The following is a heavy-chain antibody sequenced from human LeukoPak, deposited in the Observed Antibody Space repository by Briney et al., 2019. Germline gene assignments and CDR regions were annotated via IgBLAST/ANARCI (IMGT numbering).Heavy chain of an antibody. D-gene: IGHD1-26*01. J-gene: IGHJ3*02. V-gene: IGHV1-18*01. CDR1: GYTFTNYG. CDR3: ARVGYSGSIKGAFDI. Sequence: ASVKVSCKASGYTFTNYGINWVRQAPGQGLEWMGWISAYNGNTNYAQKLQGRVTMTTDTSTSTAYMELRSLRSDDTAVYYCARVGYSGSIKGAFDIWGQGTMVTVSS. CDR2: ISAYNGNT.